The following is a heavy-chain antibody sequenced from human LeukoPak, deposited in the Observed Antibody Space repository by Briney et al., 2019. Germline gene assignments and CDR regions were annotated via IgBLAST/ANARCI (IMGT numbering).Heavy chain of an antibody. CDR2: QYYGSHT. D-gene: IGHD3-16*01. CDR1: SGSIRDKYY. J-gene: IGHJ6*02. CDR3: ARHWGHNYYYGLGV. Sequence: SETLSLTCSVSSGSIRDKYYWGWIRQPPGKGLEWIASQYYGSHTYYTPSLESRVAISLDASRNQFSLQLRSVTAADTAVYYCARHWGHNYYYGLGVWGQGTSVIVAS. V-gene: IGHV4-39*01.